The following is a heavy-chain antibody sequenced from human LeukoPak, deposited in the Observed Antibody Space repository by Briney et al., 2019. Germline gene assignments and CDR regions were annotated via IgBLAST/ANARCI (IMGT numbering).Heavy chain of an antibody. CDR3: ASGPGNRRYFDWLLDY. D-gene: IGHD3-9*01. V-gene: IGHV4-4*02. CDR2: IYRSGST. Sequence: PSVTLSLTCAVSGDTSSSSNWWSRVRQPAGKGLDWIGQIYRSGSTNYNPSLKSRVTISVDKSKNQFSLKLSSVTAADTAVYYCASGPGNRRYFDWLLDYWGQGTLVTVSS. J-gene: IGHJ4*02. CDR1: GDTSSSSNW.